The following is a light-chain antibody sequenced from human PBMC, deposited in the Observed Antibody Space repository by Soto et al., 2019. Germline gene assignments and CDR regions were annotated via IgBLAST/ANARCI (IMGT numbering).Light chain of an antibody. Sequence: EIVMTQSPATLSASPGERATLSCRASQSVSSNLAWYQQKPGQAPRLLIYGASTRATGIPARFSGSGSGTEVTLTISSLQSADFAVYYCQQYNNWPPWTFGQGTKVEIK. V-gene: IGKV3-15*01. CDR1: QSVSSN. CDR2: GAS. CDR3: QQYNNWPPWT. J-gene: IGKJ1*01.